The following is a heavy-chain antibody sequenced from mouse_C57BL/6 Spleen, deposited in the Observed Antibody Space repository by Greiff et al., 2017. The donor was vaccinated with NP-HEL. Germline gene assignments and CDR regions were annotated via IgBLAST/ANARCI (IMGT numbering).Heavy chain of an antibody. D-gene: IGHD1-1*01. CDR1: GFSFNTYA. CDR3: VRSYYYGSSSYYFDY. CDR2: IRSKSNNYAT. J-gene: IGHJ2*01. Sequence: EVQRVESGGGLVQPKGSLKLSCAASGFSFNTYAMNWVRQAPGKGLEWVARIRSKSNNYATYYADSVKDRFTISRDDSESMLYLQMNNLKTEDTAMYYCVRSYYYGSSSYYFDYWGQGTTLTVSS. V-gene: IGHV10-1*01.